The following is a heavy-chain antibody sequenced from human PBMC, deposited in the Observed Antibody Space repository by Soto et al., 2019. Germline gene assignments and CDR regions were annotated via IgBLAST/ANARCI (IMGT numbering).Heavy chain of an antibody. CDR2: ISHDGSIT. D-gene: IGHD3-16*01. CDR1: GFTFSSYA. V-gene: IGHV3-30*15. Sequence: ESGGGVVEPGRSLRLSCAASGFTFSSYAMHWDRQAPGKGLEWVAVISHDGSITYYSDSVKGRFTMSRDNSNNTLFLQMSSLRSEDTAIYYCAKDEYWESHFYYFMDLWGRGTTVTVSS. CDR3: AKDEYWESHFYYFMDL. J-gene: IGHJ6*03.